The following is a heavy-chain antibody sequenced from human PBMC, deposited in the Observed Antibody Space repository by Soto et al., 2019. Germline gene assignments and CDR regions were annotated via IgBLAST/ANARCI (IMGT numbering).Heavy chain of an antibody. CDR2: TIPVFNTA. CDR1: GGTLSDHG. D-gene: IGHD3-10*01. J-gene: IGHJ3*02. CDR3: AGGVYGSGNYYTGPSAFDI. Sequence: QVQLEQSGAEVKKPGSSVKVSCKASGGTLSDHGVAWLRQAPGQGLEWMGGTIPVFNTAKYAQEFQGRVTVTADKFTNIAYMELRSLRSKDTDCYFCAGGVYGSGNYYTGPSAFDIWGQGTMVIVSS. V-gene: IGHV1-69*06.